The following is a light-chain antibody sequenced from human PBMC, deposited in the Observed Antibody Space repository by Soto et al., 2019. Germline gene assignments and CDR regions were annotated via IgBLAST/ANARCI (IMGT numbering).Light chain of an antibody. CDR1: QSVSNS. CDR2: DVS. J-gene: IGKJ5*01. V-gene: IGKV3-11*01. Sequence: EIVLTQSPATLSLSPGERVTLPCRASQSVSNSLAWYQQKPGQPPRLLIYDVSNRATGIPARFSGSGSGTDFTLTITSLEPEDFAVYFCHQRYNWPRVTFGQGTRLEN. CDR3: HQRYNWPRVT.